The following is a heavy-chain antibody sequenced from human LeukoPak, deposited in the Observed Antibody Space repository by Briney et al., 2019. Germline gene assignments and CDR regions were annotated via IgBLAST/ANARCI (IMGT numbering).Heavy chain of an antibody. V-gene: IGHV4-59*01. Sequence: SEALSLTCTVSGGSISSYYWSWIRQPPGKGLEWIGYIYYSGSTNYNPSLKSRVTISVDTSKNQFSLKLSSVTAADTAVYYCARAYYDSSGYYVDYWGQGTLVTVSS. J-gene: IGHJ4*02. CDR1: GGSISSYY. CDR2: IYYSGST. D-gene: IGHD3-22*01. CDR3: ARAYYDSSGYYVDY.